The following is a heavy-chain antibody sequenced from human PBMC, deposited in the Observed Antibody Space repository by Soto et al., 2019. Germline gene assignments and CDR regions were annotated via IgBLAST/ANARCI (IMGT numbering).Heavy chain of an antibody. D-gene: IGHD1-26*01. V-gene: IGHV3-49*04. CDR3: AKNQGVELVPLATVYWFDP. Sequence: PGGSLRLSCTASGFTFGDYAMSWVRQAPGKGLEWVGFIRSKAYGGTTEYAASVKGRFTISRDDSKSIAYLQMNNLKTEDTAVYHCAKNQGVELVPLATVYWFDPWGQGSVVTVSS. CDR1: GFTFGDYA. J-gene: IGHJ5*02. CDR2: IRSKAYGGTT.